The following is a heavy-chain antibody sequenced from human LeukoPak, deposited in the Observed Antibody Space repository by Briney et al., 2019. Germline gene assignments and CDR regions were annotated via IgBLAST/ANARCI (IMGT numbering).Heavy chain of an antibody. D-gene: IGHD1-1*01. CDR2: IRYDGSNK. J-gene: IGHJ6*04. CDR3: ARRTDSEV. CDR1: GFTFSSYG. Sequence: PGGSLRLSCAASGFTFSSYGMHWVRQAPGKGLEWVAFIRYDGSNKYYADSVKGRFTISRDNAKNSLYLQMNSLRAEDTAVYYCARRTDSEVWGKGTTVTVSS. V-gene: IGHV3-30*02.